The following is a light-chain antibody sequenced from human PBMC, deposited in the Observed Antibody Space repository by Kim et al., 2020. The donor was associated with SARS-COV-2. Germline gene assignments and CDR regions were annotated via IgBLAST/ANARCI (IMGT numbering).Light chain of an antibody. Sequence: VTISCTGSSSNIGAGYDVHWYQQLPGTAPKLLLYGNRNRPSGVPDRFSGSKSGTSASLAITGLQAEDEADYYCQSYDSSLSGYVFGTGTKVTVL. J-gene: IGLJ1*01. V-gene: IGLV1-40*01. CDR3: QSYDSSLSGYV. CDR1: SSNIGAGYD. CDR2: GNR.